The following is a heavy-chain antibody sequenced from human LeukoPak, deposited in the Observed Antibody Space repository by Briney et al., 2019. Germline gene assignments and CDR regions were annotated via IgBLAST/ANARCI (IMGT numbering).Heavy chain of an antibody. CDR2: INPSGGST. CDR1: GYTFTSYY. J-gene: IGHJ5*02. Sequence: ALVKVSCKASGYTFTSYYMHWVRQAPGQGLEWMGIINPSGGSTSYAQKFQGRVTITADESTSTAYMELSSLRSEDTAVYYCARDLMGYYYDSSGQRGANWFDPWGQGTLVTVSS. D-gene: IGHD3-22*01. V-gene: IGHV1-46*01. CDR3: ARDLMGYYYDSSGQRGANWFDP.